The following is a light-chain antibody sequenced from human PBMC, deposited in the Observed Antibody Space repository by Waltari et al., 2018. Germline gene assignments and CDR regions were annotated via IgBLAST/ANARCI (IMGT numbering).Light chain of an antibody. CDR1: QSVNRW. Sequence: DIQMTQSPSTLSASVGDRVTITCRASQSVNRWLAWYQQKPGKAPKLLISKASALQNGVAPRFSGGGSGTEFTLTISNLQPDDSSTYYCQQYEAFQVTFGHGTKVEIK. V-gene: IGKV1-5*03. J-gene: IGKJ1*01. CDR3: QQYEAFQVT. CDR2: KAS.